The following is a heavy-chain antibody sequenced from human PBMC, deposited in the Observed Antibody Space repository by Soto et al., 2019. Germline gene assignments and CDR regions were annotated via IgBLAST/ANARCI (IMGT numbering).Heavy chain of an antibody. CDR1: GFTFSSYA. CDR2: ISGSGGST. D-gene: IGHD3-16*02. V-gene: IGHV3-23*01. Sequence: GGSLRLSCAASGFTFSSYAMSWVRQAPGKGLEWVSAISGSGGSTYYADSVKGRFTISRDNSKNTLYLQMNSLRAEDTAVYYCAKGRVYDYIWGSYHSDLHWGQGTLVTVSS. CDR3: AKGRVYDYIWGSYHSDLH. J-gene: IGHJ4*02.